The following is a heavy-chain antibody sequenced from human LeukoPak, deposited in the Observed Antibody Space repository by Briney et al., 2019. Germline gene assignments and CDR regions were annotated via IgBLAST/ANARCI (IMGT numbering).Heavy chain of an antibody. CDR1: GGSISSYY. Sequence: SETLSLTCTVSGGSISSYYWSWIRQPAGKGLEWIGRIYTSGSTNYNPSLKSRVTMSVDTSKNQFSLKLSSVTAADTAVYYRARGGSYYDSSGYYYFDYWGQGTLVTVSS. CDR3: ARGGSYYDSSGYYYFDY. D-gene: IGHD3-22*01. V-gene: IGHV4-4*07. CDR2: IYTSGST. J-gene: IGHJ4*02.